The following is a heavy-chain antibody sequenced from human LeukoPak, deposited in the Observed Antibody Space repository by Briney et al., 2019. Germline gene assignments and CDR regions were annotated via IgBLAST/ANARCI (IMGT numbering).Heavy chain of an antibody. J-gene: IGHJ4*02. CDR2: ISSSSSYI. CDR3: ASLLPNGDNFDY. Sequence: GGSLRLSCAASRFTFSSCAMNWVRQAPGKGLEWVSSISSSSSYIYYADSVKGRFTISRDNAKNSLYLQMNSLRAEDTAVYYCASLLPNGDNFDYWGQGTLVTVSS. CDR1: RFTFSSCA. D-gene: IGHD7-27*01. V-gene: IGHV3-21*01.